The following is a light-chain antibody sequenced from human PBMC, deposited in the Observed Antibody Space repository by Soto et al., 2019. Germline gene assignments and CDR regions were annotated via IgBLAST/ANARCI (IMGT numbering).Light chain of an antibody. CDR1: SSNIGSNT. V-gene: IGLV1-44*01. Sequence: QSVLTQPPSASGTPGQRVTISCSGSSSNIGSNTVNWYQQLPGTAPKLLIYSNKQRPSGVPDRFSGSKSGTSAFLAISGLQSEDEADYHCAAWDDSLNGVVFGGGTKVTVL. J-gene: IGLJ2*01. CDR2: SNK. CDR3: AAWDDSLNGVV.